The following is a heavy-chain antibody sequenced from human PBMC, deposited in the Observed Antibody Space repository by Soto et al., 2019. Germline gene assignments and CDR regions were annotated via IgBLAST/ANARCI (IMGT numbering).Heavy chain of an antibody. Sequence: GGSLRLSCAASGFTFSSYSMNWVRQAPGKGLEWVSSISSSSSYIYYADSVKGRFTISRDNAKNSLYLQMNSLRAEDTAVYYCARSGAVPAARVGGGYYYYYYMDVWGKGTTVTVSS. CDR2: ISSSSSYI. CDR1: GFTFSSYS. J-gene: IGHJ6*03. D-gene: IGHD2-2*01. CDR3: ARSGAVPAARVGGGYYYYYYMDV. V-gene: IGHV3-21*01.